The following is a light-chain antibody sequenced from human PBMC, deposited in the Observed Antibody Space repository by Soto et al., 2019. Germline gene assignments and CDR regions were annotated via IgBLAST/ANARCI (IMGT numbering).Light chain of an antibody. V-gene: IGLV2-14*01. Sequence: ALTQPASVSGSPGQSLTISCTGTSSDVGDYNYVSWYQQHPGKAPKLMIYEVSNRPSGVSNRFSGSKSGNTASLTISGLQAEDEADYYCSSYTSSSTLYVFGTGTKLTVL. J-gene: IGLJ1*01. CDR3: SSYTSSSTLYV. CDR2: EVS. CDR1: SSDVGDYNY.